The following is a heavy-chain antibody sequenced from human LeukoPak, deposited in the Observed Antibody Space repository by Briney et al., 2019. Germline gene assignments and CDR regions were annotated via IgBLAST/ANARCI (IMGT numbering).Heavy chain of an antibody. J-gene: IGHJ3*02. CDR3: ARDGDTAMVTDWNAFDI. D-gene: IGHD5-18*01. Sequence: PGGSLGLSCAASGFTFSSYSMNWVRQAPGKGLEWVSYISSSSSTIYYADSVKGRFTISRDNAKNSLYLQMNGLRDEDTAVYYCARDGDTAMVTDWNAFDIWGQGTMVTVSS. CDR2: ISSSSSTI. CDR1: GFTFSSYS. V-gene: IGHV3-48*02.